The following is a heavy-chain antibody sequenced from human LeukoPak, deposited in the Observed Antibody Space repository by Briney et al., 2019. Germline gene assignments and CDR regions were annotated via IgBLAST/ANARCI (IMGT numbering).Heavy chain of an antibody. J-gene: IGHJ6*02. V-gene: IGHV3-30*04. CDR3: VRPRYYYGISGSLPV. Sequence: PGGSVRLSCAASGFTFSSYGINWVRQAPGKWLEWVALILSNVKNKDYADYVKGRFTISRDNSTNTVYMQMNSLRAEDPAVYYCVRPRYYYGISGSLPVRRQPTTATV. CDR2: ILSNVKNK. CDR1: GFTFSSYG. D-gene: IGHD3-16*01.